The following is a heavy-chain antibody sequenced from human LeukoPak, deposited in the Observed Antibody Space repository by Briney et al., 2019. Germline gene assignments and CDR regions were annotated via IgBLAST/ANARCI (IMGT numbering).Heavy chain of an antibody. CDR1: GGSISNYC. J-gene: IGHJ4*02. Sequence: SETLSLTCTVSGGSISNYCWSWIRQPAGKGLEWIGRIYTSGTTNYNPSLKSRVTMSVDTSKNQFSLNLNSLTAADTGVYYCARDRYHGSGYYYPFDYWGQGTLVTVSS. CDR3: ARDRYHGSGYYYPFDY. CDR2: IYTSGTT. D-gene: IGHD3-22*01. V-gene: IGHV4-4*07.